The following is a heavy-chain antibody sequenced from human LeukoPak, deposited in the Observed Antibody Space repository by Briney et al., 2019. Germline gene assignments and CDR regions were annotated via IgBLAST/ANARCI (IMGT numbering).Heavy chain of an antibody. D-gene: IGHD6-13*01. CDR1: GFTISSYE. V-gene: IGHV3-48*03. CDR2: ISSSGSTI. J-gene: IGHJ4*02. Sequence: PGGSLRLSCAASGFTISSYEMNWVRQAPGKGLEWVSHISSSGSTIYYADSVKGRFTISRDNAKNSLYLQMNSLRAEDTAVYYCAREGIAAAGKGGFDYWGQGTLVTVSS. CDR3: AREGIAAAGKGGFDY.